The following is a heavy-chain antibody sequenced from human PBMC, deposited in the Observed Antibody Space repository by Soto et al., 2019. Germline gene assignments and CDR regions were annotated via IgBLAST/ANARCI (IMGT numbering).Heavy chain of an antibody. CDR1: GFTFSSYA. V-gene: IGHV3-23*01. CDR3: AKGYSSGYPYYYYGMDV. J-gene: IGHJ6*02. CDR2: ISGSGRST. Sequence: GGSLILSCSASGFTFSSYAISSVRQSPGKVLEWVSPISGSGRSTYYADSVKGRFTISRDNSKNTLYLQMNSLRAEDTAVYYCAKGYSSGYPYYYYGMDVWGQGPTVTVSS. D-gene: IGHD6-25*01.